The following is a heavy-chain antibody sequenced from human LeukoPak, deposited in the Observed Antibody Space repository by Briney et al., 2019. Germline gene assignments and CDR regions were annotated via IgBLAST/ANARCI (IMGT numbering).Heavy chain of an antibody. D-gene: IGHD3-22*01. CDR3: ARGFPPRRNYDSSGYYSYYFDY. CDR2: IYTSGST. CDR1: GGSISSNY. V-gene: IGHV4-4*07. J-gene: IGHJ4*02. Sequence: SETLSLTCTVSGGSISSNYWSWIRQAAGKGLEWIGRIYTSGSTNNNPSLKSRVTMSVDTSKNQFSLKLTSVTAADTAVYYCARGFPPRRNYDSSGYYSYYFDYWGQGTLVAVSS.